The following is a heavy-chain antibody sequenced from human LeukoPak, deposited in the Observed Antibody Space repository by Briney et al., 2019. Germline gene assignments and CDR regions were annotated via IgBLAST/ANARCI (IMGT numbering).Heavy chain of an antibody. J-gene: IGHJ4*02. CDR1: EYTFTGYY. Sequence: ASVKVSCKASEYTFTGYYMHWVRQAPGQGLEWMGWINPNSGGTNYAQKFQGRVTMTRDTSISTAYMELSRPRSDDTAVYYCARGYYGSGTLLDYWGQGTLVTVSS. V-gene: IGHV1-2*02. D-gene: IGHD3-10*01. CDR3: ARGYYGSGTLLDY. CDR2: INPNSGGT.